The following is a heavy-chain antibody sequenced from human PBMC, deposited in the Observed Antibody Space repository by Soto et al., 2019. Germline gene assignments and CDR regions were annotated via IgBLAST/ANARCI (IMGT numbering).Heavy chain of an antibody. J-gene: IGHJ6*02. D-gene: IGHD6-6*01. Sequence: QVQLVQSGAEVKKPGSSVKVSCKASGGTFSSYAISWVRQAPGQGLEWMGGIIPIFGTANYAQKFQGRVTITADEPTSTAYMELSSLRSEDTAVYYCASSAARPLYYYYYGMDVWGQGTTVTVSS. CDR1: GGTFSSYA. CDR2: IIPIFGTA. CDR3: ASSAARPLYYYYYGMDV. V-gene: IGHV1-69*01.